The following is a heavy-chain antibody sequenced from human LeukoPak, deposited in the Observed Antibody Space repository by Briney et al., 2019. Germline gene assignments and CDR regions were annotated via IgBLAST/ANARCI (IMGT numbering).Heavy chain of an antibody. J-gene: IGHJ4*02. CDR1: GGTFSSYA. CDR3: ARAARAGYYFDY. Sequence: ASVKVSCKAAGGTFSSYAISWGRQAPGQGLEWMGRIIPILGIANYAQKFQGRVTITADKSTSTAYMELSSLRSEDTAVYYCARAARAGYYFDYWGQGTLVTVSS. V-gene: IGHV1-69*04. CDR2: IIPILGIA.